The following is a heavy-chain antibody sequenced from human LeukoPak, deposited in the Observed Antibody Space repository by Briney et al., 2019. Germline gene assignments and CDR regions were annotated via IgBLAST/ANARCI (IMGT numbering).Heavy chain of an antibody. D-gene: IGHD5-18*01. CDR3: ARDIHSYGYSGGYHYYMDV. J-gene: IGHJ6*03. V-gene: IGHV3-66*02. CDR2: IYSGGCT. CDR1: GFIDSSNY. Sequence: GGSLRLSCAASGFIDSSNYLSGVRQPRGKGREGVSVIYSGGCTYHADSVQGRFTISRDNSKITLYLQMNSLRAEDTAVYYCARDIHSYGYSGGYHYYMDVWGKGTTVTVSS.